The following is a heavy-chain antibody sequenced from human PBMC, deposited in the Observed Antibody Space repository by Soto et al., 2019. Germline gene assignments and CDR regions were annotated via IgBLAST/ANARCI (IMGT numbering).Heavy chain of an antibody. Sequence: GGSLRLSCAASGLTVSSYYMGWVRQAPGTGLEWVSLIYGGDDTYYADSVKGRFTISRDNSKNTLYLQMNSLRVEDTAVYYCARRGYEYESSGYYPLFDYWGQGILVTVSS. D-gene: IGHD3-22*01. CDR2: IYGGDDT. CDR1: GLTVSSYY. CDR3: ARRGYEYESSGYYPLFDY. V-gene: IGHV3-53*01. J-gene: IGHJ4*02.